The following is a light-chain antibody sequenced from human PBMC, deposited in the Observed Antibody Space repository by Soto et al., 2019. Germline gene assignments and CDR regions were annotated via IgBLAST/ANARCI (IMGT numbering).Light chain of an antibody. CDR3: AAWDDSLNGPHGV. V-gene: IGLV2-8*01. Sequence: QSALTQPPSASGSPGQSVTISCTGTKSDIGVYDFVSWYQHHPGKAPRLIIYEVVQRPSGVPDRFSGSKSGNTASLTVSGLQAADEADYYCAAWDDSLNGPHGVFGGGTKLTVL. CDR2: EVV. CDR1: KSDIGVYDF. J-gene: IGLJ3*02.